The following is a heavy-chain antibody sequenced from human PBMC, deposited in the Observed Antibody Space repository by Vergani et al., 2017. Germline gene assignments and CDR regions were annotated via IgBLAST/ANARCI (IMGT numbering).Heavy chain of an antibody. V-gene: IGHV1-69*02. J-gene: IGHJ6*02. Sequence: QVQLVQSGAEVKQPGSSVKVSCKASGGTFSSYTISWVRQAPGQGLEWMGRIIPILGIANYAQKFQGRVTITADKSTSTAYMELSSLRSEDTAVYYCASQDIVVVVAATNYDYGMDVWGQGTTVTVSS. D-gene: IGHD2-15*01. CDR2: IIPILGIA. CDR1: GGTFSSYT. CDR3: ASQDIVVVVAATNYDYGMDV.